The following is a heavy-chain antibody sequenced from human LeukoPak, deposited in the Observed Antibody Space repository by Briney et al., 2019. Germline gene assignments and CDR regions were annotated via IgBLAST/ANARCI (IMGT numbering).Heavy chain of an antibody. CDR2: INPNSGGT. J-gene: IGHJ5*02. CDR3: ARDAGSGMGNWFDP. D-gene: IGHD3-10*01. CDR1: GYTFTSYA. Sequence: ASVKVSCKASGYTFTSYAMNWVRQAPGQGLEWMGWINPNSGGTNYAQKFQGRVTMTRDTSISTAYMELSRLRSDDTAVYYCARDAGSGMGNWFDPWGQGTLVTVSS. V-gene: IGHV1-2*02.